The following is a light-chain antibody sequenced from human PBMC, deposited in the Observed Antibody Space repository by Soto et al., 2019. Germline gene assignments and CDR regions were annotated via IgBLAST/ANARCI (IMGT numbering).Light chain of an antibody. CDR3: QQYSSYST. V-gene: IGKV1-5*01. Sequence: DIQMTQSPSSLSASVGDRVTITCRASQSISNWLAWYQQQPGKAPKLLIYDASTLESGVPSRFSGGGFGTDFTLTISSLQPDDFATYYCQQYSSYSTFGQGTKVEMK. CDR1: QSISNW. CDR2: DAS. J-gene: IGKJ1*01.